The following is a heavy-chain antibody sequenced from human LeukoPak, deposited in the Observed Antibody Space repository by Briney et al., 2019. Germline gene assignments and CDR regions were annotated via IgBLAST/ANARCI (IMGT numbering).Heavy chain of an antibody. J-gene: IGHJ4*02. V-gene: IGHV3-23*01. CDR1: GFTFSTFA. D-gene: IGHD2-8*02. Sequence: GGSLRLSCAASGFTFSTFAMVWVRQPPGKGLEWVSSIFPSGGEIHYADSVRGRFTISRDNSESTLSLQMNSLRAEDTAIYYCATYRQVLLPFESWGQGTLVTVSS. CDR3: ATYRQVLLPFES. CDR2: IFPSGGEI.